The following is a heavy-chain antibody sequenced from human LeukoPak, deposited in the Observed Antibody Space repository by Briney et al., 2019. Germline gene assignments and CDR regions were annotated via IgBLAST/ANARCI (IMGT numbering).Heavy chain of an antibody. D-gene: IGHD6-13*01. CDR3: ARDALTSGAAADDY. Sequence: GASVKVSCKASGYTFTSYGISWVRQAPGQGLEWMGWISAYNGNTNYAQKLQGRVTMTTDTSTSTAYMELRSPRSDDTAVYYCARDALTSGAAADDYWGQGTLVTVSS. V-gene: IGHV1-18*01. J-gene: IGHJ4*02. CDR1: GYTFTSYG. CDR2: ISAYNGNT.